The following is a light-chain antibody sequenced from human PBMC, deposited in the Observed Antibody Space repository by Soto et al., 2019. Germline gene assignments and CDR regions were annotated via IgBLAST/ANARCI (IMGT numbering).Light chain of an antibody. V-gene: IGLV4-69*01. Sequence: QAVVTQSPSASASLGASVKLTCTRSSGHSSYAIAWHQQQPEKGPRYLMKLNSDGSHSKGGGLPDRFSGSSSGAERYLIIASLQSEDEADYYCQTWGTGIHVFGTGTKLTVL. J-gene: IGLJ1*01. CDR1: SGHSSYA. CDR2: LNSDGSH. CDR3: QTWGTGIHV.